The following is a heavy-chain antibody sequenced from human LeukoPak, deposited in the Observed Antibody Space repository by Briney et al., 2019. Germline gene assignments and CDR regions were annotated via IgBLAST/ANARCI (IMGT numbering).Heavy chain of an antibody. D-gene: IGHD2-8*02. V-gene: IGHV4-61*02. CDR1: GGSISSGSYY. J-gene: IGHJ4*02. Sequence: SETLSLTCTVSGGSISSGSYYWSWIRQPAGKGLEWIGRIFTSGSTKYNPSLKSRVTISVDTSKNQFSLKLSSVTAADTAVYYCARGYWFYFDYWGQGTLVTVSS. CDR3: ARGYWFYFDY. CDR2: IFTSGST.